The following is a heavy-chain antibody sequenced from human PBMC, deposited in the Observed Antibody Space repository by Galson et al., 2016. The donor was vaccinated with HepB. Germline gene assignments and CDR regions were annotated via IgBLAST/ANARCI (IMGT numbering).Heavy chain of an antibody. CDR2: ISTYSGDT. D-gene: IGHD2/OR15-2a*01. J-gene: IGHJ4*02. CDR1: GYTFTTSG. V-gene: IGHV1-18*01. CDR3: ARDCQYRFDS. Sequence: SVKVSCKAFGYTFTTSGISWVRQAPGQGLEWMGWISTYSGDTKYAQNLQGGLTLTTDSSTTTAYMELRSLRFDDTAMYYCARDCQYRFDSWGQGTLVTVSS.